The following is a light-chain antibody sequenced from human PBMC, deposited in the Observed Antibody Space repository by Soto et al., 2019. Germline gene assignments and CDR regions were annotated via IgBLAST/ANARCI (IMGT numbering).Light chain of an antibody. Sequence: EIVLTQSPGTLSLSPGERATLSCRASQSVANNYLAWYQQKPGQAPRFLIYDASSRATGIPDRFSGSESGTDFTLTISRLEPEDFAVYYCEQYGSTPLTLGGGNKVEIK. J-gene: IGKJ4*01. CDR2: DAS. CDR3: EQYGSTPLT. V-gene: IGKV3-20*01. CDR1: QSVANNY.